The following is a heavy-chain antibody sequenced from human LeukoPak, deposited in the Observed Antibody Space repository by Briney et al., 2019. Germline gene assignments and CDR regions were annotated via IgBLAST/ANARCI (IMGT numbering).Heavy chain of an antibody. D-gene: IGHD6-19*01. CDR3: ARHLTYASAWYCPDY. V-gene: IGHV5-51*01. CDR1: GYSFTSYW. CDR2: IYPGDSGI. Sequence: GASLKISCKGSGYSFTSYWIGWVRQMPGKGLEWMGIIYPGDSGIRYSPSFQGQVTISADKSISTAYLQWSSLKASDTAMYYCARHLTYASAWYCPDYWGQGTLVTVSS. J-gene: IGHJ4*02.